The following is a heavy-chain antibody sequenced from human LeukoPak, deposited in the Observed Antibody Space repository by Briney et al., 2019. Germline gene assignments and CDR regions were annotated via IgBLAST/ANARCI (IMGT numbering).Heavy chain of an antibody. J-gene: IGHJ4*02. CDR1: GFTFSSSW. Sequence: PGGSLRLSCAASGFTFSSSWMAWVRQAPGKGLEWVASIKQAGSEKYYVDSVQGRFTISRDNAKNSLYLQMNSLRAEDTAVYYCARDQPYSSGWYYFDYWGQGTLVTVSS. V-gene: IGHV3-7*05. D-gene: IGHD6-19*01. CDR2: IKQAGSEK. CDR3: ARDQPYSSGWYYFDY.